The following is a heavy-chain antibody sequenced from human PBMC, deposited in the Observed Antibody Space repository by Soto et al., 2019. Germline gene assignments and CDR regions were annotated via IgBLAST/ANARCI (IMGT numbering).Heavy chain of an antibody. J-gene: IGHJ4*02. D-gene: IGHD5-18*01. Sequence: PGGSLRLSCAASGFTFSSFALSWVRQAPGKGLEWVSAISGSGDGTDYADSVKGRFTISRDSSKNTLYLQMNSLRAEDTAVYYCAGPGYSSQDYWGQGALVTVSS. CDR3: AGPGYSSQDY. CDR1: GFTFSSFA. CDR2: ISGSGDGT. V-gene: IGHV3-23*01.